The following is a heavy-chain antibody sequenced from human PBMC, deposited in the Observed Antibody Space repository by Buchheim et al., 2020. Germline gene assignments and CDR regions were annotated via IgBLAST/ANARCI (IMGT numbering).Heavy chain of an antibody. Sequence: EVQLVESGGGLVQPGGSLRLSCAASGFTFSSYWMSWVRQAPGKGLEWVANIKQDGSEKYYVDSVKGRFTISRDNAKNSLYLQMNSLRAEDTAVYYCARHGSTLDSVLEGDDYYAMDVWGQGTT. V-gene: IGHV3-7*03. D-gene: IGHD5/OR15-5a*01. J-gene: IGHJ6*02. CDR1: GFTFSSYW. CDR3: ARHGSTLDSVLEGDDYYAMDV. CDR2: IKQDGSEK.